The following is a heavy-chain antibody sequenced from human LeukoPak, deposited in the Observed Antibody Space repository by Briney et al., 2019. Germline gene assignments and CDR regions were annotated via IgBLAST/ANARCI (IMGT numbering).Heavy chain of an antibody. V-gene: IGHV1-2*02. CDR3: ARGEGYSSSWYIP. CDR1: GYTFTGYY. CDR2: INPNSGGT. D-gene: IGHD6-13*01. J-gene: IGHJ5*02. Sequence: ASVKVSCKASGYTFTGYYMHWVRQAPGQGLEWMGWINPNSGGTNYAQKFQGRVTMTRDTSISTAYMELSRLRSDGTAVYYCARGEGYSSSWYIPWGQGTLVTVSS.